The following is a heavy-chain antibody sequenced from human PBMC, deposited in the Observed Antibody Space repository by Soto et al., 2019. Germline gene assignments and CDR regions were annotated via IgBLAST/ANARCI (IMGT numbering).Heavy chain of an antibody. J-gene: IGHJ1*01. V-gene: IGHV1-8*01. CDR1: GYTFTSYD. CDR3: ARAGDSIAVAGLEYFQH. Sequence: ASVKVSCKASGYTFTSYDINWVRQATGQGLEWMGWMNPNSGNTGYAQKFQGRVTMTRNTSISTAYMELSSLRSEDTAVYYCARAGDSIAVAGLEYFQHWGQGTLVTVPS. CDR2: MNPNSGNT. D-gene: IGHD6-19*01.